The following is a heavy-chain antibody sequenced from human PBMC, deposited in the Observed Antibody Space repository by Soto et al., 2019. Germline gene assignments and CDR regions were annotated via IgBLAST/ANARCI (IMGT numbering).Heavy chain of an antibody. CDR3: ALRGYSYARYYYYGMDV. J-gene: IGHJ6*02. V-gene: IGHV1-69*13. D-gene: IGHD5-18*01. CDR1: GGTFSSYA. Sequence: EASVKVPCKASGGTFSSYAISWVRQAPGQGLEWMGGIIPIFGTANYAQKFQGRVTITADESTSTAYMELSSLRSEDTAVYYCALRGYSYARYYYYGMDVWGQGTTVTVSS. CDR2: IIPIFGTA.